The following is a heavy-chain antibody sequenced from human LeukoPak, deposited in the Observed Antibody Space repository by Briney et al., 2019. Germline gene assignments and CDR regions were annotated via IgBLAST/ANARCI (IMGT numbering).Heavy chain of an antibody. Sequence: PSETLSLTCAVYGGSFSGYYWSWIRQPPGKGLEWIGEINHSGSTNYNPSLKSRVIIAVDTSKNQFSLKLTSVTAADTAVYYCARVGDLFGAHRVRGLPPDYYYMDVWGKGTTVTVSS. J-gene: IGHJ6*03. CDR2: INHSGST. V-gene: IGHV4-34*01. CDR1: GGSFSGYY. CDR3: ARVGDLFGAHRVRGLPPDYYYMDV. D-gene: IGHD3-10*01.